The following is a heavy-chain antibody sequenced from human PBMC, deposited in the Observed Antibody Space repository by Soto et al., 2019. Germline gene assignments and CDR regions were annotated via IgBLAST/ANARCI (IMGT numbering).Heavy chain of an antibody. Sequence: QVQLVESGGGVVQPGRSLRLSCAASGFTFSSYAMHWVRQAPGKGLEWVAVISYDGSNKYYADSVKGRFTISRDNSKNTXSLQMNSLRAEDTAVYYCARATYYYGSGSYSGIFDYWGQGTLVTVSS. CDR3: ARATYYYGSGSYSGIFDY. CDR2: ISYDGSNK. CDR1: GFTFSSYA. J-gene: IGHJ4*02. V-gene: IGHV3-30-3*01. D-gene: IGHD3-10*01.